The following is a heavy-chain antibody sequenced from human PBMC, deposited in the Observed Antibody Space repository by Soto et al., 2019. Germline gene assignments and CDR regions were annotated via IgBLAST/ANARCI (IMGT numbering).Heavy chain of an antibody. Sequence: QITLKESGPTLVKPTQTLTLTCTFSGFSLSTSGVGVGSIRQPPGMALEWLALIYGDDDKRHSTSLKSRLTITKYAAKNQVFLTMTNMDPVDTATYYWAHRRGSCFDYWGQGTLVTVSS. CDR3: AHRRGSCFDY. J-gene: IGHJ4*02. CDR2: IYGDDDK. CDR1: GFSLSTSGVG. V-gene: IGHV2-5*02. D-gene: IGHD1-26*01.